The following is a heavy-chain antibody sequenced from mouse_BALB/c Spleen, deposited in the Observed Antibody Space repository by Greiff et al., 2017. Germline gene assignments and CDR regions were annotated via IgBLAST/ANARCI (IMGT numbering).Heavy chain of an antibody. CDR1: GFSLSTSGMS. CDR2: IWWNDDK. V-gene: IGHV8-8*01. Sequence: QVTLKVSGPGILQPSQTLSLTCSFSGFSLSTSGMSVGWIRPPSGKGLEWLAHIWWNDDKYYNPALKSRLTISKDTSNNQVFLKIASVVTADTATYYCARIAYGKGGYYAMDYWGQGTSVTVSS. D-gene: IGHD2-1*01. CDR3: ARIAYGKGGYYAMDY. J-gene: IGHJ4*01.